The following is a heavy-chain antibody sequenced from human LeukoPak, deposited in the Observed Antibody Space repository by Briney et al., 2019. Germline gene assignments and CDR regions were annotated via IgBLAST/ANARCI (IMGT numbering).Heavy chain of an antibody. Sequence: PGRSLRLSCAAPGFTFSSYGMHWVRQAPGKGLEWVAVIWYDGSNKYYADSVKGRFTISRDNSKNTLYLQMNSLRAEDTAVYYCARDGELPADYWGRGTLVTVSS. CDR3: ARDGELPADY. CDR1: GFTFSSYG. J-gene: IGHJ4*02. CDR2: IWYDGSNK. D-gene: IGHD1-26*01. V-gene: IGHV3-33*01.